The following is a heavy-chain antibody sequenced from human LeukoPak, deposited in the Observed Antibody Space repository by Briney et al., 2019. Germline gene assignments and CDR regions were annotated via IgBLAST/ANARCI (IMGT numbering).Heavy chain of an antibody. J-gene: IGHJ4*02. Sequence: GGSLRLSCAASGFTFSSCAMTWVRQTPGKGLEWVSAISGTGGSTHYADSVKGRFTISRDNSKNTLYLQMNSLRAEDTAVYYCAKDLQPLANWGQGTLDTVSS. CDR1: GFTFSSCA. V-gene: IGHV3-23*01. CDR3: AKDLQPLAN. D-gene: IGHD1-1*01. CDR2: ISGTGGST.